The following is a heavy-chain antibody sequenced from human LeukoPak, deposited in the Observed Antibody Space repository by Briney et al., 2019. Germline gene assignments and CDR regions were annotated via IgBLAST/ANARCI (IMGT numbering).Heavy chain of an antibody. V-gene: IGHV4-34*01. D-gene: IGHD3-3*01. CDR3: AREAGWRFLES. J-gene: IGHJ5*02. CDR1: GGSFSGYY. CDR2: INHSGSA. Sequence: PSETLSLTCAVYGGSFSGYYWSWIRQPPGRGLEWIGEINHSGSANYNPSLKSRVTISVDTSKNQFSLKLSSVTAADTAVYYCAREAGWRFLESWGQGTLVTVSS.